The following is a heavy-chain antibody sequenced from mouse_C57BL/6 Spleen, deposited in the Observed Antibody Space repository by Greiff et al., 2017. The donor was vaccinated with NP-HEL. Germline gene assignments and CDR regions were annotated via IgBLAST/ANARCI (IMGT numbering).Heavy chain of an antibody. D-gene: IGHD3-2*02. CDR1: GYTFTDYE. Sequence: QVQLQQPGAELVRPGASVTLSCKASGYTFTDYEMHWVKQTPVHGLEWIGAIDPETGGTAYNQKFKGKAILTADKSSSTAYMELRSLTSEDAAVYYSTRSRQLRLPFAYWGQGTLVTVSA. CDR2: IDPETGGT. V-gene: IGHV1-15*01. CDR3: TRSRQLRLPFAY. J-gene: IGHJ3*01.